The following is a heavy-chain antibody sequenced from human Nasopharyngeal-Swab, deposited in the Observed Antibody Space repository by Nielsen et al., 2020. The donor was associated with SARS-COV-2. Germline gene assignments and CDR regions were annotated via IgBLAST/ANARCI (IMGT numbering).Heavy chain of an antibody. Sequence: GGSLRLSCAASRFTFSSYSMNWVRQAPGKGLEWVSSISSSSSYIYYADSVKGRFTISRDNSKNTLYLQMNSLRAEDTAVYYCAKLSTTVVTPAFDYWGQGTLVTVSS. V-gene: IGHV3-21*04. D-gene: IGHD4-23*01. CDR2: ISSSSSYI. CDR1: RFTFSSYS. CDR3: AKLSTTVVTPAFDY. J-gene: IGHJ4*02.